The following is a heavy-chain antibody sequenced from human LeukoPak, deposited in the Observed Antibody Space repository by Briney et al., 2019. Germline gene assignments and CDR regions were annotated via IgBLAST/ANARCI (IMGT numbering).Heavy chain of an antibody. Sequence: ASETLSLTCIVSGGSVSSGAYYWSWIRQHPGKGLEWIGYIYYTGSTYYNPSLKSRVTISVDMFKNQFSLKLSSVTAADTAVYYCARGAAGITSNWGQGTLVTVPS. CDR2: IYYTGST. CDR3: ARGAAGITSN. J-gene: IGHJ4*02. D-gene: IGHD3-10*01. CDR1: GGSVSSGAYY. V-gene: IGHV4-31*02.